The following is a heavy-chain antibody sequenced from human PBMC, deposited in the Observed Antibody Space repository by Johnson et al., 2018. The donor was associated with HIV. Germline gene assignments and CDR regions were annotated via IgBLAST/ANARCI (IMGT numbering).Heavy chain of an antibody. Sequence: QVQLVESGGGLVKPGGSLRLSCAASGFTFSSYAMHWVRQAPGKGLEWVAVISYDGSNKYYADSVKGRFPISRDNAKKTLYLQMSSLRAEDTAIYYCARKQWLEIPSDALDVWGQGTMVTVSS. CDR2: ISYDGSNK. D-gene: IGHD6-19*01. CDR1: GFTFSSYA. CDR3: ARKQWLEIPSDALDV. J-gene: IGHJ3*01. V-gene: IGHV3-30-3*01.